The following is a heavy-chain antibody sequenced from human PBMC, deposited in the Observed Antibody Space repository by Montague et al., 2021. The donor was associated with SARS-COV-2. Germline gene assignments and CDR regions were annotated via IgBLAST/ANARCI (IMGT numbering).Heavy chain of an antibody. CDR3: ARAYCGGDCYFYWYFDL. CDR1: GDSVSSNIAT. D-gene: IGHD2-21*02. J-gene: IGHJ2*01. V-gene: IGHV6-1*01. Sequence: CAISGDSVSSNIATWNWIRQSPSRGLEWLGRTYYRSKWYNDYAVSVKSRVIINPDTSNNRISPQLNSVTPEDTAAYYCARAYCGGDCYFYWYFDLWGRGTLVTVSS. CDR2: TYYRSKWYN.